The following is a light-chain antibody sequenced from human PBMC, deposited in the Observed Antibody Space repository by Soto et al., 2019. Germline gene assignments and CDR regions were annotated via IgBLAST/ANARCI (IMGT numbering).Light chain of an antibody. CDR2: DAS. V-gene: IGKV1-5*01. Sequence: DIQMTQSRSTLSVSVGDRVTITCRASQSISSWLAWYQQKPGKAPKLLIYDASSLESGVPSRFGGSGSGTEFTLTISSLQPDDFATYYCQQYNSYWTFGQGTKVDI. CDR3: QQYNSYWT. J-gene: IGKJ1*01. CDR1: QSISSW.